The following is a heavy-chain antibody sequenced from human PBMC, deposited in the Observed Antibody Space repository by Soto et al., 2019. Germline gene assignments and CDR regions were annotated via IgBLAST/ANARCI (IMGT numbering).Heavy chain of an antibody. Sequence: SETLSLTCTVSGGPISSGDYYWSWIRQPPGKGLEWIGYIYYSGSTYYNPSLKSRVTISVDTSKNQFSLKLSSVTAADTAVYYCAIFTMIRFDPWGQGTLVTVSS. CDR1: GGPISSGDYY. J-gene: IGHJ5*02. CDR2: IYYSGST. V-gene: IGHV4-30-4*01. CDR3: AIFTMIRFDP. D-gene: IGHD3-22*01.